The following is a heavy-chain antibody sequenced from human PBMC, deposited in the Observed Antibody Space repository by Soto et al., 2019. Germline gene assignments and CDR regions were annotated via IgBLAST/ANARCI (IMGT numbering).Heavy chain of an antibody. CDR2: IYSGGST. CDR3: ARGGSSFDY. V-gene: IGHV3-66*01. D-gene: IGHD6-19*01. J-gene: IGHJ4*02. CDR1: GFTVSSNY. Sequence: EVQLVESGGGLVQPGGSLRLSCAASGFTVSSNYMSWVRQAPGKGLEWVSTIYSGGSTYYADSAKGRFTISRDSSKNTRYLQMNSLRAEDTAVYFCARGGSSFDYWGQGTLVTVSS.